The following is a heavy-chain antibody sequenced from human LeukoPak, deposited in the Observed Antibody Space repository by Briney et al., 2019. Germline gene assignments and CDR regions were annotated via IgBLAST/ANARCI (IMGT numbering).Heavy chain of an antibody. CDR3: VRYYDFWSGLHYFDY. J-gene: IGHJ4*02. Sequence: SQTLSLTCAISGDSVSSSSTAWNWIRQSPSRGLEWLGRTYYRSKWYNDYAVSVKSRITINPDTSKNQFSLQLISVTPEDTAVCYCVRYYDFWSGLHYFDYWGQGTLVTVSS. D-gene: IGHD3-3*01. V-gene: IGHV6-1*01. CDR1: GDSVSSSSTA. CDR2: TYYRSKWYN.